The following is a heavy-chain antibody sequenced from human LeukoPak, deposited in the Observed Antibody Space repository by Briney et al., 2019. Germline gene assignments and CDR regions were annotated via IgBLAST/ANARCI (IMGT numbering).Heavy chain of an antibody. V-gene: IGHV1-8*01. CDR1: GYTFTSYD. J-gene: IGHJ3*02. CDR2: MNPNSGNT. Sequence: ASAKVSCKASGYTFTSYDINWVRQAPGQGLEWMGWMNPNSGNTGYAQKFQGRVTMTRNTSISTAYMELSSLRSEDTAVYYCARGNPLGLEWFEDAFDIWGQGTMVTVSS. CDR3: ARGNPLGLEWFEDAFDI. D-gene: IGHD3-3*01.